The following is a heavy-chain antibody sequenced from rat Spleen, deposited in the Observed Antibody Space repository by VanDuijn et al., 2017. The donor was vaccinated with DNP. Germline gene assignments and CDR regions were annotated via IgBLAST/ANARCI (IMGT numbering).Heavy chain of an antibody. CDR3: ARWNSGHFDY. D-gene: IGHD4-3*01. CDR2: IRYDGGST. V-gene: IGHV5-22*01. J-gene: IGHJ2*01. Sequence: EVQLVESGGDLVQPGRSLKLFCAASGFTFSDYYMAWIRQAPTMGLEWVAYIRYDGGSTYYGDSVKGRFTISRDNAKNTLYLQMNSLRSEDMATYYCARWNSGHFDYWGQGVMVPVSS. CDR1: GFTFSDYY.